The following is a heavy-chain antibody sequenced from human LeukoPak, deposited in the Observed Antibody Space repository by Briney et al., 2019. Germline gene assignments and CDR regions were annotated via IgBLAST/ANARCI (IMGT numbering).Heavy chain of an antibody. J-gene: IGHJ4*02. V-gene: IGHV1-2*06. CDR1: GYTFTGYC. Sequence: ASVKVSCKASGYTFTGYCMHWVRQAPGQGLEWMGRINPNSGGTNYAQKFQGRVTMTRDTSISTAYMELSRLRSDDTAVYYCARLATTKGVNKFDYWGQGTLVTVSS. CDR3: ARLATTKGVNKFDY. CDR2: INPNSGGT. D-gene: IGHD1-26*01.